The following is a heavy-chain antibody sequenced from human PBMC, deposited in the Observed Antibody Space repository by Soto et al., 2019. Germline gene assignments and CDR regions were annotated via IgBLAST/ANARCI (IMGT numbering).Heavy chain of an antibody. D-gene: IGHD3-16*01. Sequence: VRSMRLSRAASGFNFSNYGMHCVRQDTGKGLEWVAVIRNDGSNKYYADSVKGRFTISRDNAENTLYLQMSSLRAEDTAVYYCASNYAYAEGYYSYGMDVWGQGTTVTVSS. J-gene: IGHJ6*02. CDR1: GFNFSNYG. CDR3: ASNYAYAEGYYSYGMDV. V-gene: IGHV3-33*08. CDR2: IRNDGSNK.